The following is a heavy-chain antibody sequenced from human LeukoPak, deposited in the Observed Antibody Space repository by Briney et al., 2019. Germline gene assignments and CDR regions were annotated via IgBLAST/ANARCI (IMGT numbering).Heavy chain of an antibody. CDR3: ARERNLEIAVAGTIFDY. J-gene: IGHJ4*02. Sequence: GGSLRLSCAASGFTFSSYSMNWVRQAPGKGLEWVSVIYSGGSTYYADSVKGRFTISRDNSKNTLYLQMKSLRAEDTAVYYCARERNLEIAVAGTIFDYWGQGTLVTVSS. V-gene: IGHV3-66*01. CDR2: IYSGGST. CDR1: GFTFSSYS. D-gene: IGHD6-19*01.